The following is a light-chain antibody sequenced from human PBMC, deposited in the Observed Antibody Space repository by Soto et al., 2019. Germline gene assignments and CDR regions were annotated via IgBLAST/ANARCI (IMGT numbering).Light chain of an antibody. CDR1: ESVYRY. J-gene: IGKJ4*01. V-gene: IGKV1-39*01. CDR3: QQSYRTPLT. CDR2: AAS. Sequence: DIPMTQSPSSLSASVGDRVTITCRASESVYRYLTWYQQKPGRAPNLLIYAASNLHSGVPSRFSGSGSGTDFTLTIANLQPEDFATYYCQQSYRTPLTFGGGTKVEI.